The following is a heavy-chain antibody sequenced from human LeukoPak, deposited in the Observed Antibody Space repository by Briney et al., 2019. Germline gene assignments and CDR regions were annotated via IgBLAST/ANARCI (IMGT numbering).Heavy chain of an antibody. CDR2: IYYSGST. CDR1: GGSISSYY. V-gene: IGHV4-59*08. J-gene: IGHJ3*02. Sequence: SETLSLTCTVSGGSISSYYWSWIRQPPGKGLEWIGYIYYSGSTNYNPSLKSRVTISVDTSKNQFSLKLSSVTAADTAVYYCARRREGPDAFDIWGQGTMVTVSS. CDR3: ARRREGPDAFDI. D-gene: IGHD1-26*01.